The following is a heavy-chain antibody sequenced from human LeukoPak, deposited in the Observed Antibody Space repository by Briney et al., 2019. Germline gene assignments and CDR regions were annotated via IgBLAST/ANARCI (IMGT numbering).Heavy chain of an antibody. CDR2: ISYDGSNK. J-gene: IGHJ3*02. D-gene: IGHD3-3*01. V-gene: IGHV3-30*18. Sequence: QPGGSLRLSCAASGFTFSSYGMHWVRQAPGKGLEWVAVISYDGSNKYYADSVKGRFTISRDNSKNTLYLQMNSLRAEDTAVYYCAKDGGIWGQGTMVTVSS. CDR1: GFTFSSYG. CDR3: AKDGGI.